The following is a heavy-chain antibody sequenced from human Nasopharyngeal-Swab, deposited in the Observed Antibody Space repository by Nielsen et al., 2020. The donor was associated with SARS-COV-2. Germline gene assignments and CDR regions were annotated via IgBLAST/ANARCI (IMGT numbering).Heavy chain of an antibody. CDR3: ATAGGGYCSSTSCYEIDY. CDR1: GYTLTELS. Sequence: ASVKVSCKVSGYTLTELSMHWVRQAPGKGLEWMGGFDPEDGETIYAQKFQGRVTMTEDTSTDTAYMELSSLRSEGTAVYYCATAGGGYCSSTSCYEIDYWGQGTLVTVSS. CDR2: FDPEDGET. V-gene: IGHV1-24*01. D-gene: IGHD2-2*01. J-gene: IGHJ4*02.